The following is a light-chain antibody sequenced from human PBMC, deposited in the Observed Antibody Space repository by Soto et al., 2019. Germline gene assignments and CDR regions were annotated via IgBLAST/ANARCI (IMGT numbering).Light chain of an antibody. V-gene: IGLV2-11*01. J-gene: IGLJ2*01. CDR2: HVN. Sequence: QSVLIQPPSVSGSPGQSVTISCTGTSSDIGTYDYVSWDQLHPDTDPKPMIHHVNTQPSGVPDRFSGSKSGNTASMTISGLQAEDEADFYSCSCTPSATCVFDGGTKLTVL. CDR3: CSCTPSATCV. CDR1: SSDIGTYDY.